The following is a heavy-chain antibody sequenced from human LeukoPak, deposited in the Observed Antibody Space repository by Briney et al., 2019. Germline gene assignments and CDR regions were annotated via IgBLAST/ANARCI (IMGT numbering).Heavy chain of an antibody. CDR3: ARDDPHDSSGYDDY. CDR1: GGTFTSYA. Sequence: ASVKVSCKASGGTFTSYAISWVRQAPGQGLEWMGGSIPIFGTANYAQKFQGRVTITADESTSTAYMELSSLRPEDTAVYYCARDDPHDSSGYDDYWGQGTLVTVSS. J-gene: IGHJ4*02. V-gene: IGHV1-69*13. CDR2: SIPIFGTA. D-gene: IGHD3-22*01.